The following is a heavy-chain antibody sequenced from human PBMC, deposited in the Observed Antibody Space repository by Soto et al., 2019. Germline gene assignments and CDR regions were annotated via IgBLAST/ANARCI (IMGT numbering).Heavy chain of an antibody. V-gene: IGHV3-48*01. J-gene: IGHJ4*02. D-gene: IGHD6-13*01. Sequence: EVQLVESGGGLVQPGGSLRLSCAASGFTFSSYSMNWVRQAPGKGLEGVSYISSATTTIYYADSVKRRATISRDNAKNSRYLQVNSLRADDPAVYYCARGIAAAGPKLDYWGRGSLVTVSS. CDR2: ISSATTTI. CDR3: ARGIAAAGPKLDY. CDR1: GFTFSSYS.